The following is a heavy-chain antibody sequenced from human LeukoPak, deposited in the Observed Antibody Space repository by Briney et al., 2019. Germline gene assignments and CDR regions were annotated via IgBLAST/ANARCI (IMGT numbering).Heavy chain of an antibody. CDR1: GGSIGSYY. CDR3: AGDEDADSGIWLDP. Sequence: PSETLSLTCTVSGGSIGSYYWNWIRQPPGKALEWIGHTHYSRNTKYNPSLKSRVTMSVDTPKNQLSLRLSYVTAADTAVYYCAGDEDADSGIWLDPWGQGILVTVSS. V-gene: IGHV4-59*01. D-gene: IGHD4-17*01. J-gene: IGHJ5*02. CDR2: THYSRNT.